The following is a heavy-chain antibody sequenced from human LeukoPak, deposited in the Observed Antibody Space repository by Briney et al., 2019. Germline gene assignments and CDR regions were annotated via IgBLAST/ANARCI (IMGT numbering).Heavy chain of an antibody. J-gene: IGHJ4*02. D-gene: IGHD1-26*01. V-gene: IGHV4-4*07. Sequence: SETLSLTCTVSGGSISSYYWSWIRQPAGKGLEWIGRIYTSGSTNYNPSLKSRVTMSVDTSKNQFSLRLSSVTAADTAVFYCAMSGSYYSFDYWGQGTLVTVSS. CDR3: AMSGSYYSFDY. CDR2: IYTSGST. CDR1: GGSISSYY.